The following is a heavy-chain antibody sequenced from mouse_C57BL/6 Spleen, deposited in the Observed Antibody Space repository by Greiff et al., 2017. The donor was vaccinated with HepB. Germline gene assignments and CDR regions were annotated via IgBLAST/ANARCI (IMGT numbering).Heavy chain of an antibody. CDR1: GFSLTSYG. V-gene: IGHV2-2*01. Sequence: VQLQQSGPGLVQPSQSLSITCTVSGFSLTSYGVHWVRQSPGKGLEWLGVIWSGGSTDYNAAFISRLSISKDNSKSQVFFKMNSLQADETAIYYCASLYDYVYYYAMDYWGQGTSVTVSS. CDR2: IWSGGST. CDR3: ASLYDYVYYYAMDY. J-gene: IGHJ4*01. D-gene: IGHD2-4*01.